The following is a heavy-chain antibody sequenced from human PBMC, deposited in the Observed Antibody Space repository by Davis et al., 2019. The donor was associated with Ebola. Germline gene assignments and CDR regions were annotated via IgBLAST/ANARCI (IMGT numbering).Heavy chain of an antibody. D-gene: IGHD4-17*01. CDR1: GFTLNNAW. CDR2: IKSKTDGGTT. CDR3: TTLSTVTTMYFNL. Sequence: GGSLRLSCVASGFTLNNAWMSWVRQAPGKGLEWVDRIKSKTDGGTTDYAAPVKGRFAMSGDDSKNTLYLQMNSLKIDDTAVYYCTTLSTVTTMYFNLWGRGTLVTVSS. J-gene: IGHJ2*01. V-gene: IGHV3-15*01.